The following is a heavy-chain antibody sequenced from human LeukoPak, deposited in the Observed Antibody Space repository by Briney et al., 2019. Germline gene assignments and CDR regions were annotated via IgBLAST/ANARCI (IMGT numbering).Heavy chain of an antibody. CDR1: GYSISSGYY. J-gene: IGHJ3*02. CDR2: IYHSGST. D-gene: IGHD3-10*01. Sequence: NPSQTLSLTCTVSGYSISSGYYWGWIRQPPGKGLEWIGSIYHSGSTYYNPSLKSRVTISVDTSKNQFSLKLSSVTAADTAVYFCARDRVGGSYFVDIWGQGTMVTVSS. CDR3: ARDRVGGSYFVDI. V-gene: IGHV4-38-2*02.